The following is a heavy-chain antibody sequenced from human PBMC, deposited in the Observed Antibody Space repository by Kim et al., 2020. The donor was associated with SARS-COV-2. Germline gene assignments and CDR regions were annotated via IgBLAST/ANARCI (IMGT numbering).Heavy chain of an antibody. CDR3: ASAPYSSRWYVFDY. V-gene: IGHV4-4*09. D-gene: IGHD6-13*01. J-gene: IGHJ4*02. Sequence: NPSLKSRVTISVDTSKNQFSLKLDSVTAADTAVYYCASAPYSSRWYVFDYWGQGTLVTVSS.